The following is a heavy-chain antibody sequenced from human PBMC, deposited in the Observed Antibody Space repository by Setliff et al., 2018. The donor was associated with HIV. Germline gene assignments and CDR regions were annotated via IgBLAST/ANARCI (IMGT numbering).Heavy chain of an antibody. J-gene: IGHJ6*03. Sequence: PGGSLRLSCAASGFTVSSNYMSWVRQAPGKGLAWVSVIYSGGSTYYADSVKGRFTISRDNSKNTLYLQMNSLRAEDTAVYYCARVVYYYYYYMDVWGKGTTVTVSS. CDR3: ARVVYYYYYYMDV. CDR2: IYSGGST. CDR1: GFTVSSNY. V-gene: IGHV3-66*02.